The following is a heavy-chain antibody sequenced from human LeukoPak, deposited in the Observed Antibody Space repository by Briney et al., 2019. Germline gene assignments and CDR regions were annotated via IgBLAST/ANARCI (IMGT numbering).Heavy chain of an antibody. CDR1: GFTFSSYG. CDR2: IRYDGSNK. Sequence: GGSLRLSCAASGFTFSSYGMHWVRQAPGKGLEWVAFIRYDGSNKYYADSVKGRFTISRDNSKNTLYLQMNSLRAEDTAVYYCARDSWGAYGHDHRDYWGQGTLVTVSS. V-gene: IGHV3-30*02. D-gene: IGHD2-21*01. CDR3: ARDSWGAYGHDHRDY. J-gene: IGHJ4*02.